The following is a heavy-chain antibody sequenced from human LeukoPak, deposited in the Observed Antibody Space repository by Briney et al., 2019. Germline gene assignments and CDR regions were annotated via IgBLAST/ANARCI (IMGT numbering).Heavy chain of an antibody. Sequence: PGRSLRLSCAASGFTFSSYGMHWVRQAPGKGLEWVAVIWYDGSNKYYADSVKGRFTISRDNSKNTLYLQMNSLRAEDTAVYYCARGFFAVAGTLNYDQHLGKDGRGQGTTVTVSS. CDR2: IWYDGSNK. CDR3: ARGFFAVAGTLNYDQHLGKDG. J-gene: IGHJ6*02. V-gene: IGHV3-33*01. D-gene: IGHD6-19*01. CDR1: GFTFSSYG.